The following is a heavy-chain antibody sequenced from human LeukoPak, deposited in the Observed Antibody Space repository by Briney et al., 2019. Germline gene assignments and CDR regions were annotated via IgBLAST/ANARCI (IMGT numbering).Heavy chain of an antibody. CDR2: INAGNGNT. V-gene: IGHV1-3*01. CDR1: GYTFTSYV. D-gene: IGHD2-2*01. J-gene: IGHJ5*02. CDR3: ARDPGDSTSP. Sequence: ASVKVSCKASGYTFTSYVMHWVRQAPGQRLEWMGWINAGNGNTKSSQKFQGRVTITRDTSASTAYMELSSLRSEDTAVYYCARDPGDSTSPWGQGTLVTVSS.